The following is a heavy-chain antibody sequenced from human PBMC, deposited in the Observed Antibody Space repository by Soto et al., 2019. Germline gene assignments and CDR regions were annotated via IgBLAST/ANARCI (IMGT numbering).Heavy chain of an antibody. CDR1: GYNFFDYG. CDR3: ARGRTVSSIGPLLV. Sequence: QIQLVQSGAEVKKPGASVKVSCKASGYNFFDYGVSWVRQAPGQGLEWMGWVSPKSGNTDYARKVQGRVTMTTDISTSTASMELRGLISDDTCVYYCARGRTVSSIGPLLVWGQGTLVSVSS. D-gene: IGHD1-1*01. J-gene: IGHJ1*01. CDR2: VSPKSGNT. V-gene: IGHV1-18*01.